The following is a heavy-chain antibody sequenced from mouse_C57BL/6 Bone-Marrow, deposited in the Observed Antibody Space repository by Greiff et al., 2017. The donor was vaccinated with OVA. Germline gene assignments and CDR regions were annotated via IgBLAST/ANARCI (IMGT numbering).Heavy chain of an antibody. V-gene: IGHV1-81*01. CDR2: IYPRSGNT. J-gene: IGHJ1*03. D-gene: IGHD1-1*01. Sequence: VQLQQSGAELARPGASVKLSCKASGYTFTSYGISWVKQRTGQGLEWIGEIYPRSGNTYYNEKFKGKATLTADKSSSTAYMELRSLTSEDSAVYFCARNHYYGSRGYFDVWGTGTTVTVSS. CDR3: ARNHYYGSRGYFDV. CDR1: GYTFTSYG.